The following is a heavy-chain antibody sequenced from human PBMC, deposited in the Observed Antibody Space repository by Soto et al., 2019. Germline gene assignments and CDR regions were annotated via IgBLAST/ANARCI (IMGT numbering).Heavy chain of an antibody. CDR2: ISAYNGNT. D-gene: IGHD3-9*01. Sequence: ASVKLSCKASGYTFTSYGISWVRQAPGQGLEWMGWISAYNGNTNYAQKLQGRVTMTTDTSTSTAYMELRSLRSDDTAVYYCARGLRYFDWLSHRYGMDVWGQGTTVTVSS. V-gene: IGHV1-18*01. CDR1: GYTFTSYG. CDR3: ARGLRYFDWLSHRYGMDV. J-gene: IGHJ6*02.